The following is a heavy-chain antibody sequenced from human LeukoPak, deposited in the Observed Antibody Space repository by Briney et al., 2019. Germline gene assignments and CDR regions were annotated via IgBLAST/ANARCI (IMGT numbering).Heavy chain of an antibody. CDR3: ARGAVVVVAATPSWFDP. Sequence: GASVKVSCKASGYTFTGYYMHWVRQAPGQGLEWMGWINPNSGGTNYAQKFQGRVTMTRDTSTSTVYMELSSLRSEDTAVYYCARGAVVVVAATPSWFDPWGQGTLVTVSS. V-gene: IGHV1-2*02. CDR2: INPNSGGT. J-gene: IGHJ5*02. CDR1: GYTFTGYY. D-gene: IGHD2-15*01.